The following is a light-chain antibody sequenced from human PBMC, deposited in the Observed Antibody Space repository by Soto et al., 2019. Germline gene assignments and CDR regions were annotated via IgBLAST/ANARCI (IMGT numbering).Light chain of an antibody. V-gene: IGKV1-5*01. CDR1: QSISSW. CDR3: QQYKSYFPS. J-gene: IGKJ2*01. CDR2: DAS. Sequence: DIQMAQSPSTLSASVGDRVTITCRASQSISSWLAWYQQKPGKAPKLLIYDASSLESGVPSRFSGSGSGTEFTLTISSMQPDDFANYYCQQYKSYFPSFGQGTKVDIK.